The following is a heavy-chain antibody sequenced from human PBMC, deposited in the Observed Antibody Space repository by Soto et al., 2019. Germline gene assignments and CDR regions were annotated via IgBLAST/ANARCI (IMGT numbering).Heavy chain of an antibody. CDR1: GFTFSDYG. Sequence: EVQLEESGGGLVQPGGSLRLSCAASGFTFSDYGVNWVRQAPGKGLEWISYISSGSDTIYYADSVKGRFTISRDNAKKSLFLQMTSLRDEDTAVYYCARVSTTWEDDYWGQGTLVTVSS. CDR3: ARVSTTWEDDY. J-gene: IGHJ4*02. V-gene: IGHV3-48*02. D-gene: IGHD1-26*01. CDR2: ISSGSDTI.